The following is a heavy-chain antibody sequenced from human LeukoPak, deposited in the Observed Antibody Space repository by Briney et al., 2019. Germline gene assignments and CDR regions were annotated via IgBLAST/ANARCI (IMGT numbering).Heavy chain of an antibody. CDR1: GFTFSNYG. D-gene: IGHD4-23*01. Sequence: GGSLRLSCAASGFTFSNYGMHWVRQAPGKWLEWVAVTWYDGSNKYYADSVKGRFTSSRDNSKNTLHLQMDSLRAEDTAVYYCATGSRRGYGGNSDPGFDYWGQGTLVTVSS. CDR2: TWYDGSNK. J-gene: IGHJ4*02. V-gene: IGHV3-33*01. CDR3: ATGSRRGYGGNSDPGFDY.